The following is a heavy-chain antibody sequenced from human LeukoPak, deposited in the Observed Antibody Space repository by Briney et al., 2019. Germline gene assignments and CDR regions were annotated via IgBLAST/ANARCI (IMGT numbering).Heavy chain of an antibody. J-gene: IGHJ5*01. CDR1: GFTFSSYW. CDR3: AKGESITSAWFDS. CDR2: IKQDGSEK. Sequence: PGGSLRLSCAASGFTFSSYWMSWVRQAPGKGLEWVANIKQDGSEKYYVDSVKGRFTISRDNSKNTLYLQMSSLRAEDTAVYYCAKGESITSAWFDSWGQGTLVTVSS. D-gene: IGHD5-24*01. V-gene: IGHV3-7*03.